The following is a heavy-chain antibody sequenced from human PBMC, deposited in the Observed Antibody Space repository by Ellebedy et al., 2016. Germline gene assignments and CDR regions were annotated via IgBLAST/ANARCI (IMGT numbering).Heavy chain of an antibody. D-gene: IGHD4-17*01. V-gene: IGHV3-11*01. CDR2: ISSSGSTI. CDR1: GFTFSDYY. CDR3: ARGGRFGDYYFDF. J-gene: IGHJ4*02. Sequence: GGSLRLSCAASGFTFSDYYMTWIRQAPGKGLECVSYISSSGSTINYADSVKGRFTISRDNAQNSLYLQMNGLRAEDTAVYFCARGGRFGDYYFDFWGQGSLVTVSS.